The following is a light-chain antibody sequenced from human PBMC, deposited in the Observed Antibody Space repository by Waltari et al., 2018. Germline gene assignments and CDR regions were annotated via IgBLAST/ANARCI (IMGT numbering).Light chain of an antibody. J-gene: IGKJ3*01. CDR3: QQYYSTPFT. Sequence: DIVMTQSPDSLAVSLGERATINCKSSQSVLYSSNNNNYLAWYQQKPGQPPKLVIYWAPTRESGVPDRFGGSGSGKDFTLTISSLQAEDVAVYYCQQYYSTPFTFGPGTKVDIK. V-gene: IGKV4-1*01. CDR1: QSVLYSSNNNNY. CDR2: WAP.